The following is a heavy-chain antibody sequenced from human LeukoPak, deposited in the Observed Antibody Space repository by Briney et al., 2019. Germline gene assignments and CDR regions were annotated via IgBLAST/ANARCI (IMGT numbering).Heavy chain of an antibody. J-gene: IGHJ3*02. CDR3: ASPSPRVPAANDAFDI. V-gene: IGHV5-51*01. Sequence: GESLKISCKGSGYSFTSYWIGWVRQMPGKGLEWMGIIYPGDSDTRYSPSFQGQVTISADKSISTAYLQWSSLKASDTAMYYCASPSPRVPAANDAFDIWGQGTMVTVSS. D-gene: IGHD2-2*01. CDR2: IYPGDSDT. CDR1: GYSFTSYW.